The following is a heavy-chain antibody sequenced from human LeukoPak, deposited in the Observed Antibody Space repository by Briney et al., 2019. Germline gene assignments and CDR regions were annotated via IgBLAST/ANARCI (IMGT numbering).Heavy chain of an antibody. CDR2: IYYSGST. J-gene: IGHJ6*02. CDR3: ARRAYNSYGMDV. Sequence: PSETLSLTCTVSGGSISSYYWSWIRQPPGKGLEWIGYIYYSGSTNYNPSLKSRVTISVDTSKNQFSLKLSSVTAADTAMYYWARRAYNSYGMDVWGQGTTVTVSS. V-gene: IGHV4-59*08. CDR1: GGSISSYY.